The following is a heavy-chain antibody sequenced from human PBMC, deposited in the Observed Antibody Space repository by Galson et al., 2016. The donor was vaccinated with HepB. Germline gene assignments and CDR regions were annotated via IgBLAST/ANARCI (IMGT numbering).Heavy chain of an antibody. CDR1: GFTFSNYA. V-gene: IGHV3-23*01. CDR2: ISAGGGST. Sequence: SLRLSCAASGFTFSNYAMTWVRQAPGKGLEWVSAISAGGGSTYYADSVRGRFTISRDNSKNSLYLWMNSLRADDTAVYYCAKGRRGTPNDYWGQGTLVTVSS. J-gene: IGHJ4*02. CDR3: AKGRRGTPNDY. D-gene: IGHD1-1*01.